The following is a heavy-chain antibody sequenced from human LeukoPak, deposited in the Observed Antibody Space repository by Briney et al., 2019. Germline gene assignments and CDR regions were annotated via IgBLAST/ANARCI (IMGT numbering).Heavy chain of an antibody. V-gene: IGHV1-46*02. J-gene: IGHJ4*02. CDR2: INPSGGST. CDR1: GYTFNSYY. Sequence: ASVKVSCKASGYTFNSYYMHWVRQAPGQGLEWMGIINPSGGSTSYAQKFQGRVTMTRDTSTSTVYMELSSLRSEDTAVYYCARDREQRYYFDYWSQGTLVTVSS. D-gene: IGHD6-25*01. CDR3: ARDREQRYYFDY.